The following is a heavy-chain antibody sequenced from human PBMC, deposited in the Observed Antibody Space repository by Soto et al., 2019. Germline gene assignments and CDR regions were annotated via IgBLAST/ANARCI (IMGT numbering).Heavy chain of an antibody. Sequence: GGSLRLSCAASGFIFSSYAMSWVRQAPGKGLEWVSTISGSGGSTYYADSVRGRFTISRDNSDNTLFLQMNSLRAEDTAVYYCASGYCSSTSCYDYWGQGTLVTVSS. CDR1: GFIFSSYA. J-gene: IGHJ4*02. D-gene: IGHD2-2*03. CDR2: ISGSGGST. V-gene: IGHV3-23*01. CDR3: ASGYCSSTSCYDY.